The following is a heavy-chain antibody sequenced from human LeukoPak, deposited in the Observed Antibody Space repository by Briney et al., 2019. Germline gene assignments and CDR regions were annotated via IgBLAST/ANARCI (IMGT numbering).Heavy chain of an antibody. CDR1: GGSISSSRYY. CDR3: ARSTRYYDSSAMKLWFDP. J-gene: IGHJ5*02. V-gene: IGHV4-39*07. D-gene: IGHD3-22*01. CDR2: IYYSGST. Sequence: PSETLSLTCTISGGSISSSRYYWGWIRQPPGKGLELIGSIYYSGSTYYNPSLKSRVTISVDTSKNQFSLKLSSVTAADTAVYYCARSTRYYDSSAMKLWFDPWGQGTLVTVSS.